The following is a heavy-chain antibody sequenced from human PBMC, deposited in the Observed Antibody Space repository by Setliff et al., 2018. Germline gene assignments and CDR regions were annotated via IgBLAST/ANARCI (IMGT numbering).Heavy chain of an antibody. CDR1: GASISTYY. V-gene: IGHV4-4*07. CDR2: IYIGGSA. J-gene: IGHJ5*02. Sequence: SETLSLTCTVSGASISTYYWSWIRQPAGKGLEWIGHIYIGGSANYNPSLKSRVTMSVDTSKNHFSLELSSVTAADTAVYYCAREDASGSARRFDPWGQGTLVTVSS. CDR3: AREDASGSARRFDP. D-gene: IGHD3-10*01.